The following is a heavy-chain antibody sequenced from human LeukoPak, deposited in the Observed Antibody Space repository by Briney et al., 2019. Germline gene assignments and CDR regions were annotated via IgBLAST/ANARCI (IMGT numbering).Heavy chain of an antibody. CDR1: GGSFSGYY. J-gene: IGHJ4*02. CDR2: INHSGST. Sequence: SGTLSLTCAVYGGSFSGYYWSWIRQPPGKGLEWIGEINHSGSTNYNPSLKSRVTISVDTSKNQFSLKLSSVTAADTAVYYCASPLQPPDYWGQGTLVTVSS. D-gene: IGHD4-11*01. V-gene: IGHV4-34*01. CDR3: ASPLQPPDY.